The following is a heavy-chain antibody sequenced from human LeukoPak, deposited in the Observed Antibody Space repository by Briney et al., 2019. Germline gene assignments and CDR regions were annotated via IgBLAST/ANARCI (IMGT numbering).Heavy chain of an antibody. D-gene: IGHD3-10*01. CDR1: GYSISSGYY. J-gene: IGHJ4*02. V-gene: IGHV4-38-2*02. Sequence: ASETLSLTCTVSGYSISSGYYWGWIRQPPGKGLEWIGSIYHSGSTYYNPSLKSRVTISVDTSKNQFSLKLSSVTAADTAVYYCARDLGAGDFDYWGQGTLVTVSS. CDR3: ARDLGAGDFDY. CDR2: IYHSGST.